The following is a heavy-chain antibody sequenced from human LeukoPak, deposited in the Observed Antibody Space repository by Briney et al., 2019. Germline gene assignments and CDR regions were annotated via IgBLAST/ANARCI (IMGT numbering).Heavy chain of an antibody. J-gene: IGHJ6*02. CDR1: GGSISSYY. CDR2: IYYSGST. Sequence: PSETLSLTCTVSGGSISSYYWSWIRQPPGKGLEWIGYIYYSGSTNYNPSLKSRVTISVDTSKNKFSLKLSSVTAADTAVYYCARGYRSSWYGGVYYYGMDVWGQGTTVTVSS. CDR3: ARGYRSSWYGGVYYYGMDV. V-gene: IGHV4-59*01. D-gene: IGHD6-13*01.